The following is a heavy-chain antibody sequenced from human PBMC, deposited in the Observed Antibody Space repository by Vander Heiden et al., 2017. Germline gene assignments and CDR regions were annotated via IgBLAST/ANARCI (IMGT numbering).Heavy chain of an antibody. CDR3: ARSMITVAGTGVDY. CDR2: ISGSGRTI. CDR1: GFTFSNSS. Sequence: EVELVESGGGLLQRGESLTLSCAAFGFTFSNSSVNWVLQAPGKGLEWLSYISGSGRTIFYADSVKGRFTISRDNAQNSLFLQMNNLRDEDTAVYFCARSMITVAGTGVDYWGQGTLVTVSS. V-gene: IGHV3-48*02. D-gene: IGHD6-19*01. J-gene: IGHJ4*02.